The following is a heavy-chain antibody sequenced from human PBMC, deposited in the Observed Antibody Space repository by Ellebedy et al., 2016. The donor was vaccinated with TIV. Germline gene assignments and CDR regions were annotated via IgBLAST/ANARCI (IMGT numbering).Heavy chain of an antibody. D-gene: IGHD3-16*01. V-gene: IGHV1-18*01. Sequence: AASVKVSCKASGGTFSSYAISWVRQAPGQGLEWMGWISAYNGNTNYAQKLQGRVTMTTDTSTSTAYMELRSLRSEDTAVYYCARDWVYWGQGTLVTVSS. CDR3: ARDWVY. J-gene: IGHJ4*02. CDR1: GGTFSSYA. CDR2: ISAYNGNT.